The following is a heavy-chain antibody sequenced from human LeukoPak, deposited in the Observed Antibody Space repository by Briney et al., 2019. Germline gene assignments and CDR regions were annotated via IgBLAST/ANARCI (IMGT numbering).Heavy chain of an antibody. J-gene: IGHJ4*02. CDR2: ISAYNGNT. V-gene: IGHV1-18*01. D-gene: IGHD6-13*01. Sequence: GASVKVSCKASGYTFNSYGISWVRQAPGQGLEWMGWISAYNGNTNYAQKFQARVTMTTDTSTRTAYMELRSLRSDDTAVYYCARAAAAGPSFDYWGQGTLVTVSS. CDR3: ARAAAAGPSFDY. CDR1: GYTFNSYG.